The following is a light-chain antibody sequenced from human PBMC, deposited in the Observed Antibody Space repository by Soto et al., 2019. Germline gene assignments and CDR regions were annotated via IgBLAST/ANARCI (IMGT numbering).Light chain of an antibody. CDR3: QQYNKYVT. J-gene: IGKJ1*01. Sequence: DIQMTQSPSSLSASIGDRVTITCQASQDVAHYLNWYQQKPGKAPRLLIYDVSTLESGVPSRFSGSRSGTLFTLTISSLQPEDLATYYCQQYNKYVTLGQGTKV. CDR2: DVS. CDR1: QDVAHY. V-gene: IGKV1-33*01.